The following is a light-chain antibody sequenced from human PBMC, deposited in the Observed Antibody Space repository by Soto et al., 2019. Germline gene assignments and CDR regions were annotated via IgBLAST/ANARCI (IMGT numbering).Light chain of an antibody. CDR3: QQRSTWPLLT. V-gene: IGKV3-11*01. J-gene: IGKJ4*01. CDR1: QTVSRY. CDR2: DAS. Sequence: VLIQSPATLSLSPGERATLSCRASQTVSRYVAWFQQKPGQPPRLLIYDASNRATGIPARFSGSGSGTDYTLTISSLEPEDFAVYYCQQRSTWPLLTFGGGTKVEV.